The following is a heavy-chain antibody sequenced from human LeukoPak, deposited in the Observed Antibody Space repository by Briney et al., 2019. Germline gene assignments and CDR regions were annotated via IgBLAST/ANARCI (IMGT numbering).Heavy chain of an antibody. CDR1: GYTFFSYG. J-gene: IGHJ4*02. CDR2: INTYNGNA. V-gene: IGHV1-18*01. Sequence: ASVKVSCKASGYTFFSYGISWVRQARGQGLEWMGWINTYNGNANYAQKLQGRVTMTTDTSTSTAYMELRSLRSDDTAVYYCVRRKIVYPDCWGQGTLVTVSS. D-gene: IGHD2/OR15-2a*01. CDR3: VRRKIVYPDC.